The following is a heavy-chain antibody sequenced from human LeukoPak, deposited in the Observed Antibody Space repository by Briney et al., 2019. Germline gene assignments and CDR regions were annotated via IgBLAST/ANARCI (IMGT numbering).Heavy chain of an antibody. V-gene: IGHV3-7*01. CDR2: IKEDGSEE. CDR3: ARDLGYCSGIICYSVFDY. J-gene: IGHJ4*02. Sequence: PGGFLRLSCAASGFTFSNYWMSWVRQAPGKGLEWVASIKEDGSEEYYVDSVRGRLTFSRDNAKNSLYLQMNSLRAEDTALYYCARDLGYCSGIICYSVFDYWGQGALVTVSS. D-gene: IGHD2-15*01. CDR1: GFTFSNYW.